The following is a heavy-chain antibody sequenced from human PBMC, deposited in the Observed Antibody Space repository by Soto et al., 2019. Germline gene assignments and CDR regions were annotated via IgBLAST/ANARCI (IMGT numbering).Heavy chain of an antibody. CDR3: ARDWGHYYGSGSFPSPHPSDI. Sequence: GASVKVSCKASGYTLTDYYLHWVRQAPGQGLEWMGLINPNSGGTHYAQKFQGWVTMTRDTSITTAYMELNRLTSDDTAVYYCARDWGHYYGSGSFPSPHPSDIWGQGTLVTVSS. CDR1: GYTLTDYY. V-gene: IGHV1-2*04. J-gene: IGHJ4*02. CDR2: INPNSGGT. D-gene: IGHD3-10*01.